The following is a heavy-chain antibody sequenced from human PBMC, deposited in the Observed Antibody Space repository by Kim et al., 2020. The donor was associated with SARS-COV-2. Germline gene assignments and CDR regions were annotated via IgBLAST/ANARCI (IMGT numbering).Heavy chain of an antibody. Sequence: SETLSLTCTVSGGSISSGGYYWSWIRQHPGKGLEWIGYTYYSGSTYYNPSLKSRVTISVDTSKNQFSLKLSSVTAADTAVYYCAGSGYYDSSGYGPHFDIWGQGTMVTVSS. CDR1: GGSISSGGYY. CDR2: TYYSGST. J-gene: IGHJ3*02. V-gene: IGHV4-31*03. D-gene: IGHD3-22*01. CDR3: AGSGYYDSSGYGPHFDI.